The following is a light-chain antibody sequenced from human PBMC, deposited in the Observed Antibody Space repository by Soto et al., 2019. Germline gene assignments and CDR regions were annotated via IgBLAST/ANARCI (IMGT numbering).Light chain of an antibody. Sequence: EIVLTQSPGTLSLSPGERATPSCRASQSVSSSYLAWYQQKPGQAPRLLIYGASSRATGIPDRFSGGGSGTDFSLTISRLDPEDFAVYYCQQYSSSPITFGQGTRLEIK. J-gene: IGKJ5*01. CDR1: QSVSSSY. CDR2: GAS. V-gene: IGKV3-20*01. CDR3: QQYSSSPIT.